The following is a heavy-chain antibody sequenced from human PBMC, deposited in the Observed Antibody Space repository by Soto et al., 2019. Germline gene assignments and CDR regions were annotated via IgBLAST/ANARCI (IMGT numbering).Heavy chain of an antibody. D-gene: IGHD6-13*01. J-gene: IGHJ4*02. CDR3: TRVRCSSWYVDY. V-gene: IGHV4-39*01. CDR1: GGSISSSSYN. CDR2: IYYSGST. Sequence: QLQLQESGPGLVKPSETLSLTCTVSGGSISSSSYNWGWIRQPPGKGLEWIGSIYYSGSTYYNPSLKGRVTIFVDTSKNQFSLKLSSVTAADTAVYYCTRVRCSSWYVDYWGQGTLVTVSS.